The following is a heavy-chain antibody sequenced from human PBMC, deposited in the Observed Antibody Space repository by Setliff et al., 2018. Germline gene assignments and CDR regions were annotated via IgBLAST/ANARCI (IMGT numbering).Heavy chain of an antibody. D-gene: IGHD3-22*01. V-gene: IGHV7-4-1*02. Sequence: ASVKVSCKASGYTFTTYAMNWVRQAPGQGLEWMGWINTNTGNPTYAQGFTGRFVFSLGTSVSTANLQISGLKAEDTAVYYCARANGSHDSSGYYWHYWGPGTLVTVSS. CDR2: INTNTGNP. CDR3: ARANGSHDSSGYYWHY. J-gene: IGHJ4*02. CDR1: GYTFTTYA.